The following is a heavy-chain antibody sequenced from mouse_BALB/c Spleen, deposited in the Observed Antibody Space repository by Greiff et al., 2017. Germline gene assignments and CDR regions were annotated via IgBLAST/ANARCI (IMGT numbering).Heavy chain of an antibody. J-gene: IGHJ4*01. CDR2: IDPENGDT. Sequence: EVQLQQSGAELVRSGASVKLSCTASGFNIKDYYMHWVKQRPEQGLEWIGWIDPENGDTEYAPKFQGKATMTADTSSNTAYLQLSSLTSEDTAVYYCNADGPYYAMDYWGQGTSVTVSS. CDR3: NADGPYYAMDY. V-gene: IGHV14-4*02. CDR1: GFNIKDYY. D-gene: IGHD2-3*01.